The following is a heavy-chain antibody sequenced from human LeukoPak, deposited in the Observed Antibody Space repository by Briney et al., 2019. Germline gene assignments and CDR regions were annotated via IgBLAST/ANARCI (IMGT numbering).Heavy chain of an antibody. V-gene: IGHV4-61*10. Sequence: PSETLSLTCTVSGGSISSGSYYWSWIRQPAGKGLEWIGYKDYSGSTNYNRSLKSRVTISVDTSKNQFSLKLSSVTAADTAVYYCARVYYSSSYDYWYFDLWGRGTLVTVSS. CDR1: GGSISSGSYY. D-gene: IGHD6-13*01. CDR2: KDYSGST. CDR3: ARVYYSSSYDYWYFDL. J-gene: IGHJ2*01.